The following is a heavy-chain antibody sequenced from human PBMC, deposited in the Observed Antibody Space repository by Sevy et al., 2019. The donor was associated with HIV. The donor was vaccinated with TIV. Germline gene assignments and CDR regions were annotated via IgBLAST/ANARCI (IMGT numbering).Heavy chain of an antibody. V-gene: IGHV4-38-2*01. CDR3: GRSTHPCYFDL. J-gene: IGHJ2*01. CDR1: GYSISSDYF. CDR2: IHHSRST. Sequence: SETLSLTCAVSGYSISSDYFRGWIRQPPGKGLEGIASIHHSRSTYYNASLKSRVTKSVDTSKNQVYLKLNSLTAADSAVYYCGRSTHPCYFDLWGRGTLVTVSS.